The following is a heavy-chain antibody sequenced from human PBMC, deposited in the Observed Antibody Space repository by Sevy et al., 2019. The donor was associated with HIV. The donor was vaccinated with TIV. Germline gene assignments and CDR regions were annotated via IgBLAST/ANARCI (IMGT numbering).Heavy chain of an antibody. Sequence: GGSLRLSCAASGFTFSSYGMHWVRQAPGKGLEWVAVIWYDGSNKYYADSVKGRFTISRDNSKNTLYLQMNSLRAEDTAVYYCAREGVVPAAMGPYYYGMDVWGKGTTVTVSS. D-gene: IGHD2-2*01. J-gene: IGHJ6*04. CDR2: IWYDGSNK. CDR3: AREGVVPAAMGPYYYGMDV. V-gene: IGHV3-33*01. CDR1: GFTFSSYG.